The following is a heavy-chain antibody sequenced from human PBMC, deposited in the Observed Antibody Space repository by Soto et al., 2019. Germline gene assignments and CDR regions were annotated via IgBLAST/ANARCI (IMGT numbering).Heavy chain of an antibody. CDR1: GYTFTGYY. CDR3: ARFVRSCSGTTCYTRADV. Sequence: GASVKVSCKASGYTFTGYYMHWVRQAPGQGLEWMGWINPNSGGTNYAQKFQGWVTMTRDTSISTAYMKLRSVIVADTAVYHCARFVRSCSGTTCYTRADVWGQGTTVTVSS. CDR2: INPNSGGT. J-gene: IGHJ6*02. D-gene: IGHD2-2*02. V-gene: IGHV1-2*04.